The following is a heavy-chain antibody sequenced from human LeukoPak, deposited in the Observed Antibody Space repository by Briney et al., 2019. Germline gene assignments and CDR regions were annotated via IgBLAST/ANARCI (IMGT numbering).Heavy chain of an antibody. CDR3: ARTGYSSGWYDDYFDY. Sequence: GGFLRLSCAASGFSFSDYYMSWIRQAPGKGLEWVSYISSSGSTIYYADSVKGRFTISRDNAKNSLYLQMNSLRAEDTAVYYCARTGYSSGWYDDYFDYWGQGTLVTVSS. CDR1: GFSFSDYY. CDR2: ISSSGSTI. J-gene: IGHJ4*02. V-gene: IGHV3-11*01. D-gene: IGHD6-19*01.